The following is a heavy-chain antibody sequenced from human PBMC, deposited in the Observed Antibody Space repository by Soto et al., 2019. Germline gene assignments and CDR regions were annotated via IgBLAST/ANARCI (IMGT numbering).Heavy chain of an antibody. J-gene: IGHJ5*02. CDR3: ARQASGYYYGGFDP. Sequence: SETLSLTCAVYGGSFSGYYWTWIRQPPGTGLEWIGEINHSGSTNYNPSLKSRVTISVDTSKNQFSLKLTSVTAADTAVYYCARQASGYYYGGFDPWGQGTLVTGSS. CDR1: GGSFSGYY. V-gene: IGHV4-34*01. D-gene: IGHD3-22*01. CDR2: INHSGST.